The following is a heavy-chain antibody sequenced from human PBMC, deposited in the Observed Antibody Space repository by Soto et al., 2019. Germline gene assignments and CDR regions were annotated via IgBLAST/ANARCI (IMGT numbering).Heavy chain of an antibody. CDR3: TRSLGGSSYFVSDH. J-gene: IGHJ4*02. V-gene: IGHV3-30*03. Sequence: QVQLVESGGGVVQPGRSLRLSCAASGFTFSGYGMQWVRQAPGKGLEWVAVIANDVSDQFYADSVKGRFTISRDNSKNTLYLEMNSLSAEDTAMYYCTRSLGGSSYFVSDHWGQGTLVTVSS. CDR1: GFTFSGYG. D-gene: IGHD2-15*01. CDR2: IANDVSDQ.